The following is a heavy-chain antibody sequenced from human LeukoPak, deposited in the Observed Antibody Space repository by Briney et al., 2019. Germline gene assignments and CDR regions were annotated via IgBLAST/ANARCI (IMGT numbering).Heavy chain of an antibody. Sequence: PGGSLRLSCVGSGFTFSSCAMIWVRQTPGKGLEWVSAISGSGGSTYYADSVKGRFTISRDNSKNTLYLQMNSLRAEDTAVYYCAKTYYYDSSGYYYRYFDYWGQGTLVTVSS. CDR1: GFTFSSCA. J-gene: IGHJ4*02. V-gene: IGHV3-23*01. CDR3: AKTYYYDSSGYYYRYFDY. D-gene: IGHD3-22*01. CDR2: ISGSGGST.